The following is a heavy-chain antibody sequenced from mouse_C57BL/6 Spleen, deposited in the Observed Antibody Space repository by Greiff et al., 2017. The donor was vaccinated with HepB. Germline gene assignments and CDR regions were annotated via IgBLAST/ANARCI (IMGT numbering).Heavy chain of an antibody. V-gene: IGHV14-1*01. CDR2: IDPEDGDT. CDR3: TTSDYPYWYFDV. CDR1: GFNIKDYY. J-gene: IGHJ1*03. D-gene: IGHD2-4*01. Sequence: EVQLQQSGAELVRPGASVKLSCTASGFNIKDYYMHWVKQRPELGLEWIGRIDPEDGDTEYATKFQGKATMTADTSSNTAYLQLSSLTSEDTAVYYCTTSDYPYWYFDVWGTGTTVTVSS.